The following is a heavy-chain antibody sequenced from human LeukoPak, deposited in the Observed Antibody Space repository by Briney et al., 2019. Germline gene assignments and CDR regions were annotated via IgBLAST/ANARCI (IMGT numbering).Heavy chain of an antibody. D-gene: IGHD2-15*01. Sequence: KTSGTLSLTCAVSGGSISSSNWWSWVRQPPGKGLEWIGEIYHSGSTNYNPSLKSRVTISVDKSKNQFSLKLSSVTAADTAVYYCARAPYCSGGSCYIQSWFDPWGQGTLVTVSS. V-gene: IGHV4-4*02. CDR1: GGSISSSNW. J-gene: IGHJ5*02. CDR3: ARAPYCSGGSCYIQSWFDP. CDR2: IYHSGST.